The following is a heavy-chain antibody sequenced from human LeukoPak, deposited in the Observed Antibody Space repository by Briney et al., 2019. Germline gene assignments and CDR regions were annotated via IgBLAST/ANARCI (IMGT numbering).Heavy chain of an antibody. CDR2: ISYDGRNK. CDR3: ARSLGGGDWYFDY. Sequence: GGSLRLSCAASGFTFSTYAMHWARQAPGKGPEWVAVISYDGRNKYYADSVKGRFAISRDNSKNTLYLQMDSLRAEDTAMYYCARSLGGGDWYFDYWGQGTLVTVSS. J-gene: IGHJ4*02. D-gene: IGHD2-21*01. V-gene: IGHV3-30*09. CDR1: GFTFSTYA.